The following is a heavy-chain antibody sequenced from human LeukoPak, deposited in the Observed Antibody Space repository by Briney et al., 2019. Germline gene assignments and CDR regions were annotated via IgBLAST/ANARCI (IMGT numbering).Heavy chain of an antibody. CDR3: ARVYYSSSYDYWYFDL. J-gene: IGHJ2*01. Sequence: SETLSLTCAVYGGSFSGYYWSWIRQPPGKGLEWIGEINHSGSTNYNPSLKSRVTISVDTSKNQSSLKLSSATAADTAVYYCARVYYSSSYDYWYFDLWGRGTLVTVSS. V-gene: IGHV4-34*01. CDR2: INHSGST. CDR1: GGSFSGYY. D-gene: IGHD6-13*01.